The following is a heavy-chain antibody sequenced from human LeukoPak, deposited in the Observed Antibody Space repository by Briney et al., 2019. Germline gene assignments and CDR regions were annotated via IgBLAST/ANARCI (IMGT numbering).Heavy chain of an antibody. D-gene: IGHD6-13*01. CDR2: IDWDDDK. CDR1: EFLLTTTNMR. Sequence: SGPTLAIPTHTLTLTRAFSEFLLTTTNMRVTWIRQPPGKPLEQLARIDWDDDKYYSTSLKTRLTISKATSKNQVVLTMTNMDPVDTATYYCARILAGPDYFDYWGQGTLVTVSS. CDR3: ARILAGPDYFDY. V-gene: IGHV2-70*04. J-gene: IGHJ4*02.